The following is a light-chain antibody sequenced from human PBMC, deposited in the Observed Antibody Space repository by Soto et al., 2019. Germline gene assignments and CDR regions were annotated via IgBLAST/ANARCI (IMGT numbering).Light chain of an antibody. Sequence: IVLKQSPCPLSLSPGERATLSCRASQSVSNTYLAWYQQKPGQAPRLLIYGASNRDTGILDRFSGSGSGTQFTLTISSLQSEDVAVYYCQQYNNSSQTFGQGTKVDIK. V-gene: IGKV3-15*01. CDR2: GAS. CDR3: QQYNNSSQT. J-gene: IGKJ1*01. CDR1: QSVSNTY.